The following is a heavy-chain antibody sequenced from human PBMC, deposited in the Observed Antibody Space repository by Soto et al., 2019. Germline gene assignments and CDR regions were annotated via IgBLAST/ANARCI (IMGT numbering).Heavy chain of an antibody. CDR3: ARLKYKVVAPRDM. CDR1: GGTISNYY. CDR2: IHNSGNT. J-gene: IGHJ3*02. D-gene: IGHD2-15*01. V-gene: IGHV4-59*01. Sequence: SQTLSLTCTVPGGTISNYYWTWIRQFPGKRLEWIAHIHNSGNTNSNPSLKSRVTISMDTSKNQISLRLTSVTAADTAMEDVARLKYKVVAPRDMWGHMTIVT.